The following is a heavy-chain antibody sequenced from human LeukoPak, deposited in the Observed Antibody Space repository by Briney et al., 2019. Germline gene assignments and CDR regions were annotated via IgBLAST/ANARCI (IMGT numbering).Heavy chain of an antibody. D-gene: IGHD1-26*01. CDR3: AKGKVGARDALDI. CDR1: GFTFDDYA. Sequence: PGGSLRLSCAASGFTFDDYAMHWVRQAPGKGLEWVSGISWNSGSIGYADSVKGRFTISRDNAKNSLYLQMNSLRAEDTALYYCAKGKVGARDALDIWGQGTMVTVSS. V-gene: IGHV3-9*01. J-gene: IGHJ3*02. CDR2: ISWNSGSI.